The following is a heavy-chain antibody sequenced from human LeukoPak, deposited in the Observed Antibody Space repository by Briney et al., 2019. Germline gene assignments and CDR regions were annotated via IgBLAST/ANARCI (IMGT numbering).Heavy chain of an antibody. V-gene: IGHV3-33*01. CDR3: ARGDGYCSGGSCYASFDY. CDR1: GFTFSSYG. Sequence: PGGSLRVSCAASGFTFSSYGMHWVRQAQGKGLEWVAVIWYDGSNKYYGDSVKGRFTISRDNAKNSLYLQMNSLRAEDTAVYYCARGDGYCSGGSCYASFDYWGQGTLVTVSS. CDR2: IWYDGSNK. J-gene: IGHJ4*02. D-gene: IGHD2-15*01.